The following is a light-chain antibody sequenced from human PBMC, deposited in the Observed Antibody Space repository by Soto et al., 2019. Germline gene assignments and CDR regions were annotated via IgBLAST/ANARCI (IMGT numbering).Light chain of an antibody. J-gene: IGLJ3*02. Sequence: QSALTQPASVSGSPGQSITISCTGTSSDVGGYNYVSWFQQHPGKVPKLIIYEVSHRPSGVSDRFSGSKSGSTASLTISGLQTEDEADYYYTSFTNSYPWVFGGGTKVTVL. CDR2: EVS. CDR3: TSFTNSYPWV. V-gene: IGLV2-14*01. CDR1: SSDVGGYNY.